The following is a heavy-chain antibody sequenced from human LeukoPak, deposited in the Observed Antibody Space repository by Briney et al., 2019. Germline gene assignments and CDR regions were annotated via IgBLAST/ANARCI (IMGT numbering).Heavy chain of an antibody. Sequence: GGSLRLSCAASGFTFYTYWMYWVRQAPGKGLVWVSHINSDGSIVNYGDSVKGRFTISRDNAKNTLYLQMNSLRADDTALYFCSRGRNWDDGDYWGQGTLVTVSS. CDR1: GFTFYTYW. J-gene: IGHJ4*02. V-gene: IGHV3-74*01. CDR2: INSDGSIV. CDR3: SRGRNWDDGDY. D-gene: IGHD1-1*01.